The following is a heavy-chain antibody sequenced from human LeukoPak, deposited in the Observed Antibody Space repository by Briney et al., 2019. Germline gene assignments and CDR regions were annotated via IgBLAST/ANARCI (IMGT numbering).Heavy chain of an antibody. J-gene: IGHJ4*02. D-gene: IGHD3-16*01. CDR3: ARSAMITPDF. Sequence: GESLKISCKGSGYSFPNYWIAWVRQMPGKGLEWMGIIYPGDSDTRYSPSFQGQVTISADKSTSTAYLQWRSLKASDTAMYYCARSAMITPDFWGQGTLVTVSS. CDR2: IYPGDSDT. CDR1: GYSFPNYW. V-gene: IGHV5-51*01.